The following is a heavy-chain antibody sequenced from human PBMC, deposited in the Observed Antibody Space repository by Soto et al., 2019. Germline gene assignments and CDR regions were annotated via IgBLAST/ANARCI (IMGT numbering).Heavy chain of an antibody. CDR2: IKSKTDGGTT. V-gene: IGHV3-15*01. D-gene: IGHD3-22*01. CDR3: TTDYHDSLPSDY. Sequence: LRLACAASCFTFSNAWMSWVRPAPGKGLEWVGRIKSKTDGGTTDYAAPVKGRFTISRDDSKNTLYLQMNSLKTEDTAVYYWTTDYHDSLPSDYWGHGTLVTVS. CDR1: CFTFSNAW. J-gene: IGHJ4*01.